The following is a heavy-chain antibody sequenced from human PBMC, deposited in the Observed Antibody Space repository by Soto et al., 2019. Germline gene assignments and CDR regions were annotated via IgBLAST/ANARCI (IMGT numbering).Heavy chain of an antibody. CDR2: IYYTGST. V-gene: IGHV4-39*01. CDR3: ARHGAYSTSVYYYYGMDV. D-gene: IGHD6-13*01. J-gene: IGHJ6*02. Sequence: SETLSLTCTVSGVSISSSNYHWGWIRQPPGKGLEWIGSIYYTGSTHYNPSLKSRVTVSADTSKNQFSLRLSSVIAADTAVYYCARHGAYSTSVYYYYGMDVWGQGTTVTVSS. CDR1: GVSISSSNYH.